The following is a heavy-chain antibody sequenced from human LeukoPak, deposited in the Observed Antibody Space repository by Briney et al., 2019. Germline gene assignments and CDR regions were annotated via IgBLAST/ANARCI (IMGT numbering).Heavy chain of an antibody. D-gene: IGHD7-27*01. CDR3: AREGNWAPFGYFDY. Sequence: PGRSLRLSCAASGFTFSSYAMHWVRQAPGKGLEWVAVISYDGSNKYYADSVKGRFTISRDNSKNTLYLQMNSLRAEDTAVYHCAREGNWAPFGYFDYWGQGTLVTVSS. J-gene: IGHJ4*02. V-gene: IGHV3-30-3*01. CDR1: GFTFSSYA. CDR2: ISYDGSNK.